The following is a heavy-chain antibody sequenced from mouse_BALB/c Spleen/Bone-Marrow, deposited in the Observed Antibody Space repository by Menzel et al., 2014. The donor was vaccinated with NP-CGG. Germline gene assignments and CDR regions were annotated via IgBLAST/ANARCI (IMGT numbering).Heavy chain of an antibody. CDR2: IHPNSGNT. J-gene: IGHJ2*01. CDR1: GYTFTSSC. D-gene: IGHD3-3*01. V-gene: IGHV1S130*01. Sequence: VQLQQSGSVLVRPGASVKLSCKASGYTFTSSCMYWVKQRPGQGLEWIGEIHPNSGNTNYNEKFKGKATMTVDNSSNTAYMEISSLKSEDSAVYYCAREKGRGYYFDYWGQGTTLTVSS. CDR3: AREKGRGYYFDY.